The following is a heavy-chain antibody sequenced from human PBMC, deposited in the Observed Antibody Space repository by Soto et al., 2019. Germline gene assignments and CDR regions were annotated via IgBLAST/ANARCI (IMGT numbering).Heavy chain of an antibody. CDR3: ASLRGYSGYANDD. D-gene: IGHD5-12*01. CDR2: IIPILGIA. J-gene: IGHJ4*02. V-gene: IGHV1-69*02. CDR1: GGTFSSYT. Sequence: SVKVSCKASGGTFSSYTISWVRQAPGQGLEWMGRIIPILGIANYAQKFQGRVTITADKSTSTAYMELSSLRSEDTAVYYCASLRGYSGYANDDWGQGTLVTVSS.